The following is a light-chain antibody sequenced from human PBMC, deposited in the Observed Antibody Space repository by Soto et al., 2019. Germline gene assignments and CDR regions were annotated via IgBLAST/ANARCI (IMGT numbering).Light chain of an antibody. CDR3: SSYTSSSTRV. J-gene: IGLJ1*01. Sequence: QSVLTQPSSLSGSPGQSITISCTGTISDVGGYNYVSWYQQHPGKAPKLMIYEVSNLPSGVSNRFSGSKSGNTASLTISGLQAEDEADYYCSSYTSSSTRVYGTGTKVTVL. CDR1: ISDVGGYNY. V-gene: IGLV2-14*01. CDR2: EVS.